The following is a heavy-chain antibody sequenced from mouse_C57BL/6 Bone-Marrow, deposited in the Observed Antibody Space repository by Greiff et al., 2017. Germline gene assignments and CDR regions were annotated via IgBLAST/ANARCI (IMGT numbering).Heavy chain of an antibody. CDR2: IYPRSGNT. J-gene: IGHJ2*01. D-gene: IGHD2-10*02. CDR1: GYTFTSYG. Sequence: VKLQQSGAELARPGASVKLSCKASGYTFTSYGISWVKQRTGQGLEWIVEIYPRSGNTYYNEKFKGKATLTADKSSSTAYMELRSLTSEDSAVYFCARRYGKFDDWGQGTTLTVSS. V-gene: IGHV1-81*01. CDR3: ARRYGKFDD.